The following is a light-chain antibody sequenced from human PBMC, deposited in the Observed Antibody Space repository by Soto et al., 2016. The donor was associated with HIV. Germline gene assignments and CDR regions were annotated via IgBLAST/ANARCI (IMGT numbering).Light chain of an antibody. Sequence: SYVLTQPTSLSVAPRKTARITCGGNNVGSKSVHWYQQKPGQAPVLVVYDDSDRPSGIPERFSGSNSGNMATLTISRVEAGDEADYYCQVWDSSSDHYVVFGGGTKLTAL. CDR1: NVGSKS. J-gene: IGLJ2*01. V-gene: IGLV3-21*03. CDR2: DDS. CDR3: QVWDSSSDHYVV.